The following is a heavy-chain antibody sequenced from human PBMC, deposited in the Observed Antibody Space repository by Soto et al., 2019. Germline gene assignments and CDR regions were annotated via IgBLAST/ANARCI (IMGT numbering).Heavy chain of an antibody. V-gene: IGHV4-59*01. J-gene: IGHJ4*02. CDR3: ARSTRAKNFDY. CDR1: GGSISSYY. D-gene: IGHD1-1*01. CDR2: IYYSGST. Sequence: SETLSLTCTVSGGSISSYYWSWIRQPPGKGLEWIGYIYYSGSTNYNPSLKSRVTISVDTSKNQFSLKLNSVTAADTAVYYCARSTRAKNFDYWGQGTLVTVSS.